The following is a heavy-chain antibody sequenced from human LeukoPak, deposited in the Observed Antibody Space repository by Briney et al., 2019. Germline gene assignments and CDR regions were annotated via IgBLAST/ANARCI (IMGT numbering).Heavy chain of an antibody. Sequence: ASVKVSCKVSGYTLTELSMHWVRQAPGKGLEWMGGFDPEDGETIYAQKFQGRVTMTEDTSTDTAYMELSSPRSEDTAVYYCATSRLLRDAFDIWGQGTMVTVSS. D-gene: IGHD2-15*01. CDR1: GYTLTELS. CDR2: FDPEDGET. V-gene: IGHV1-24*01. J-gene: IGHJ3*02. CDR3: ATSRLLRDAFDI.